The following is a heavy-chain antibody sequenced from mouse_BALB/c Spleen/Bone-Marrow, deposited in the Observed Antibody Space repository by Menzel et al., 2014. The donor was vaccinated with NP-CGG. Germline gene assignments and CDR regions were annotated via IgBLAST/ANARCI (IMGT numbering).Heavy chain of an antibody. Sequence: QVHVKQSGSVLVRPGASVKLSCKASGYTFTSSWMHWAKQRPGQGLEWIGEIHPNSGKTNYNEKFKGKATLTVDTSSSTAYVDLSSLTSEDSAVYYCARYWSGFAYWGQGTLVTVSA. V-gene: IGHV1S130*01. CDR3: ARYWSGFAY. J-gene: IGHJ3*01. CDR2: IHPNSGKT. D-gene: IGHD4-1*01. CDR1: GYTFTSSW.